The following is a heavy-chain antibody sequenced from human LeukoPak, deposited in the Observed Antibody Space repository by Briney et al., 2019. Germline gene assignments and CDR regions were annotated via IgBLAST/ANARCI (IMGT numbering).Heavy chain of an antibody. D-gene: IGHD3-10*01. CDR3: ARVQRITMVRGDLGPAK. J-gene: IGHJ4*02. CDR2: IYYSGST. V-gene: IGHV4-31*03. Sequence: SETLSLTCTVSGGSISSGGYYWSWIRQHPGKGLEWIGYIYYSGSTYYNPSLKSRVTISVDTSKNQFSLKLSSVTAADTAVYYCARVQRITMVRGDLGPAKWGQGTLVIVSS. CDR1: GGSISSGGYY.